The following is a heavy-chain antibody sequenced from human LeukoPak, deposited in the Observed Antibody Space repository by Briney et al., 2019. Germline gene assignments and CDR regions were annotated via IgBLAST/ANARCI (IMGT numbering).Heavy chain of an antibody. CDR1: GYTFSNDY. Sequence: GPSVKVSCKASGYTFSNDYMHWVRQAPGQGLEWMGIINPSVGSTSYAQKFQGRVAMTRDMSTSTVYMELSSLRSEDTAVYFCASSPTTGTTAYFDYWGQGTLVTVSS. CDR3: ASSPTTGTTAYFDY. J-gene: IGHJ4*02. CDR2: INPSVGST. V-gene: IGHV1-46*01. D-gene: IGHD1-1*01.